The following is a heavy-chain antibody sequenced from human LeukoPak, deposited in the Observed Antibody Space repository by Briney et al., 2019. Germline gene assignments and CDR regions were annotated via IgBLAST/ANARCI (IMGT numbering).Heavy chain of an antibody. J-gene: IGHJ6*03. CDR1: GGSFSGYY. D-gene: IGHD3-10*01. CDR3: ARRPFGESVYYYYYYMDV. V-gene: IGHV4-34*01. Sequence: SETLSLTCAVYGGSFSGYYWSWLRQPPGKGLEWIGEINHSGSTNYNPSLKSRVTMSVDTSKNQFSLKLSSVTAADTAVYYCARRPFGESVYYYYYYMDVWGKGTTVTISS. CDR2: INHSGST.